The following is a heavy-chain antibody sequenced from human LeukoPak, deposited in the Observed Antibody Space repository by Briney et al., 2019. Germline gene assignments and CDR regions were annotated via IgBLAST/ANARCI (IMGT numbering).Heavy chain of an antibody. CDR1: GFSLSTSGVG. Sequence: SGPTLVNPSQTLTLTCTFSGFSLSTSGVGVGWIRQPPGKALEWLALIYWNDDKRYSPSLRTRLTITKDTSKNQVVLTMTNMDPVDTATYYCAHATRFDWFDPWGQGTLATVSS. CDR2: IYWNDDK. V-gene: IGHV2-5*01. D-gene: IGHD1-1*01. J-gene: IGHJ5*02. CDR3: AHATRFDWFDP.